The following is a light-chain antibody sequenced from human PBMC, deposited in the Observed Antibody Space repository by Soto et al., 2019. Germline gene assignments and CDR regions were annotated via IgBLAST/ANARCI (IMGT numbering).Light chain of an antibody. CDR2: GGS. V-gene: IGKV3-20*01. J-gene: IGKJ1*01. CDR3: QQYSSSRT. Sequence: EIVMTQSPVTLSVSPGERATLSCRASQSVSSNLAWYQQKPGQAPRLLIYGGSSRATGIPVRFSGSGSETDFTLTITRLEPEDFAMYYCQQYSSSRTFGQGTKVDI. CDR1: QSVSSN.